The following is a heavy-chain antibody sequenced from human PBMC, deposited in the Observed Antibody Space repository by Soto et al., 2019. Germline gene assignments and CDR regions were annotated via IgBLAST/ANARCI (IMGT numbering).Heavy chain of an antibody. V-gene: IGHV1-46*01. D-gene: IGHD3-22*01. Sequence: GASVKVSCKASGYTFTSYYMHWVRQAPGQGLEWMGIINPSGGSTSYAQKFQGRVTMTRDTSTSTVYMELSSLRSEDTAVYYCARDVYTYYYDSSGYYGPFFDYWGQGTLVTVSS. CDR1: GYTFTSYY. CDR2: INPSGGST. CDR3: ARDVYTYYYDSSGYYGPFFDY. J-gene: IGHJ4*02.